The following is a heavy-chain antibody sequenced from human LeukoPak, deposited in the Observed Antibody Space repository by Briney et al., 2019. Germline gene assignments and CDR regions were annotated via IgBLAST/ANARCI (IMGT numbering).Heavy chain of an antibody. Sequence: SETLSLTCGVSGDAIISGYYWGWIRQPPGKGLEWIGIIYHSGSTYYNPSLKSRVTMSLDTSKSQFSLNLSSVTAADTAVYYCATSPAVYYYYYIDVWGKGTRFTVSS. CDR3: ATSPAVYYYYYIDV. J-gene: IGHJ6*03. CDR1: GDAIISGYY. V-gene: IGHV4-38-2*01. CDR2: IYHSGST.